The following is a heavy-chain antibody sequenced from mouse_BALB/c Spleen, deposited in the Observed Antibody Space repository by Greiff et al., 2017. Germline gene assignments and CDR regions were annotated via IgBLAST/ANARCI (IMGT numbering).Heavy chain of an antibody. D-gene: IGHD2-14*01. CDR3: ARDYRYDVGAY. V-gene: IGHV3-6*02. Sequence: EVKLMESGPGLVKPSQSLSLTCSVTGYSITSGYYWNWIRQFPGNKLEWMGYISYDGSNNYNPSLKNRISITRDTSKNQFFLKLNSVTTEDTATYYCARDYRYDVGAYWGQGTLVTVSA. J-gene: IGHJ3*01. CDR2: ISYDGSN. CDR1: GYSITSGYY.